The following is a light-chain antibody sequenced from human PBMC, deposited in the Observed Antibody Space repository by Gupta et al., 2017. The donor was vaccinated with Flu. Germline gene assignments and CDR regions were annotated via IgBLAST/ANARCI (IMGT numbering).Light chain of an antibody. Sequence: EIVLTQSPATLSLSPGEGATLSCRASQRVDRYLVWYQQKPGQAPRLLIYDASNRATGIPARCSGSGSGTDFTLTISSLEPEDFAVYYCQHRSSWPITFGGGTKVEIK. CDR2: DAS. CDR1: QRVDRY. J-gene: IGKJ4*01. V-gene: IGKV3-11*01. CDR3: QHRSSWPIT.